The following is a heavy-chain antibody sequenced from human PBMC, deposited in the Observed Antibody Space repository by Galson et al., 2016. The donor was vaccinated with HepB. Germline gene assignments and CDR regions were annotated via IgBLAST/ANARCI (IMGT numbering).Heavy chain of an antibody. Sequence: SLRLSCAASGFNFRDSYMSWIRQAPGKGLMWVSVIYTSYTYYTDPVKGRFTISRDISKNTLYLQMNSLRAEDTAVYYCARTAGLDSLDVWGQGTLVTVSP. CDR1: GFNFRDSY. D-gene: IGHD3/OR15-3a*01. CDR2: IYTSYT. V-gene: IGHV3-53*01. CDR3: ARTAGLDSLDV. J-gene: IGHJ4*02.